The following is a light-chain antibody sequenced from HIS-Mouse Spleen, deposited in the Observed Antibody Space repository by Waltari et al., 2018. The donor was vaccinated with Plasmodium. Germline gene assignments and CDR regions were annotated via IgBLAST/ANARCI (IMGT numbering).Light chain of an antibody. V-gene: IGLV4-69*01. CDR3: QTWGTGMGV. CDR1: SGHSSYA. CDR2: INRDGSH. J-gene: IGLJ2*01. Sequence: QLVLTQSPSASASLGASVKLTCTLSSGHSSYAIAWHQQQPEKGPRYLMKINRDGSHSKGDGIPDRCSGSSSGAERYLTISSLQSEDEADYYCQTWGTGMGVFGGGTKLTVL.